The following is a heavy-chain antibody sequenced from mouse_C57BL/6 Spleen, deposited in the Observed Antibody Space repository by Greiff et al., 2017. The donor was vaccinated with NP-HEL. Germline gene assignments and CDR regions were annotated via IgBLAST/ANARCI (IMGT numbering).Heavy chain of an antibody. CDR3: ARYYYGSSYFDY. CDR2: IDPSVSYT. D-gene: IGHD1-1*01. Sequence: QVQLQQPGAELVMPGASVKLSCKASGYTFTSYWMHWVKQRPGQGLEWIGEIDPSVSYTNYNQKFKGKSTLTVDKSSSTAYMQLSSLTSEDSAVYYCARYYYGSSYFDYWGQGTTLTVSS. V-gene: IGHV1-69*01. CDR1: GYTFTSYW. J-gene: IGHJ2*01.